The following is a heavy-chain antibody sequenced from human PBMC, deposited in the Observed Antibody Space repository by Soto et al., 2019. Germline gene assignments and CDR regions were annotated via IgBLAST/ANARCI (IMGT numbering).Heavy chain of an antibody. V-gene: IGHV3-7*01. CDR1: GFTFSSYW. D-gene: IGHD3-10*01. CDR2: IKQDGSEK. J-gene: IGHJ4*02. CDR3: AHPRPFFGELEDY. Sequence: GGSLRLSCAASGFTFSSYWMSWVRQAPGKGLEWVANIKQDGSEKYYVDSVKGRFTISRDNAKNSLYLQMNSLRAEDTAVYYCAHPRPFFGELEDYWGQGTLVTVSS.